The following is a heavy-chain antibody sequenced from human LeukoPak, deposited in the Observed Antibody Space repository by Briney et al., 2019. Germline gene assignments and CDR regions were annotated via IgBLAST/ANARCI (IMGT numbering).Heavy chain of an antibody. J-gene: IGHJ4*02. V-gene: IGHV1-69*06. CDR2: IIPIFGTA. CDR3: ANRGGIAAAGYFDY. CDR1: GGTFSSYA. D-gene: IGHD6-13*01. Sequence: GASVKVSCKASGGTFSSYAISWVRQAPGQGLEWMGGIIPIFGTANYAQKFQGRVTITADKSTSTAYMELSSLRAEDTAVYYCANRGGIAAAGYFDYWGQGTLVTVSS.